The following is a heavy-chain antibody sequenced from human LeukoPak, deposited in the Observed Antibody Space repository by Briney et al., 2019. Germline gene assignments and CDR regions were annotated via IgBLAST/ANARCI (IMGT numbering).Heavy chain of an antibody. D-gene: IGHD5-18*01. CDR3: AREMAMALHDPYFDY. CDR1: GFTFSSYW. CDR2: IKQDGSEK. V-gene: IGHV3-7*04. J-gene: IGHJ4*02. Sequence: PGGSLRLSCAASGFTFSSYWMSWVPQAPGKGLEWLANIKQDGSEKYYVDSVKGRFTISRDNAKNSLYLQMNSLRAEDTAVYYCAREMAMALHDPYFDYWGQGTLVTVSS.